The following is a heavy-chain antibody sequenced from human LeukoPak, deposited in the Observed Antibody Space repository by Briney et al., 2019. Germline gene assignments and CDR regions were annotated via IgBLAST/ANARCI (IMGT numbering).Heavy chain of an antibody. V-gene: IGHV4-61*08. Sequence: SYTLSLTCTLSGASLRSGGHHWGWIRQTPGKGLEWIGDIFYNGKTNYNPSLKSRVTISLDTSRSQFSLRLSSVTAADTGVYYCARIFDIWGRGTLVTVSS. CDR3: ARIFDI. J-gene: IGHJ4*02. CDR1: GASLRSGGHH. CDR2: IFYNGKT.